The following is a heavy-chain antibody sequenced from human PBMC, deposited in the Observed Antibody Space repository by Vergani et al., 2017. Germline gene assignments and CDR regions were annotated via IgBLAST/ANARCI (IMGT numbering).Heavy chain of an antibody. CDR2: LSASDRRT. CDR3: ARDLCSSTSCYAPPYYFDY. J-gene: IGHJ4*02. CDR1: GFTFIMHA. D-gene: IGHD2-2*01. V-gene: IGHV3-23*01. Sequence: EVQLLESGGDLVQPGGSLRLSCAASGFTFIMHAMSWVRQAPGKGLEWVSTLSASDRRTHYADSVKGRFTISRDNAKNSLYLQMNSLRAEDTAVYYCARDLCSSTSCYAPPYYFDYWGQGTLVTVSS.